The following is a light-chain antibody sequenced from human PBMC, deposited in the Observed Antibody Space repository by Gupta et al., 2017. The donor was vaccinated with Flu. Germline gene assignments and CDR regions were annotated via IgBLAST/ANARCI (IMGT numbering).Light chain of an antibody. CDR2: DAS. CDR3: QQYHTLPT. Sequence: QQTPGKAPKLLIYDASNLQKGVPSRVRGSGSGTEFTLTISSLQSEDFASYYCQQYHTLPTFGQGTRVDIK. J-gene: IGKJ1*01. V-gene: IGKV1-33*01.